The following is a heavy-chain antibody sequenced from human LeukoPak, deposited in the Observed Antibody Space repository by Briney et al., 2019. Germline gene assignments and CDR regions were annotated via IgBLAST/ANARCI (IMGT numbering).Heavy chain of an antibody. CDR2: ISGSGGST. Sequence: GGSLRLSCAASGFTFSSYAMSWVRQAPGKGLEWVSAISGSGGSTYYADSVKGRFTISRDNSENTLYLQMNSLRAEDTAVYYCAKGRSVATLFRFDYWGQGTLVTVSS. V-gene: IGHV3-23*01. CDR3: AKGRSVATLFRFDY. CDR1: GFTFSSYA. J-gene: IGHJ4*02. D-gene: IGHD5-12*01.